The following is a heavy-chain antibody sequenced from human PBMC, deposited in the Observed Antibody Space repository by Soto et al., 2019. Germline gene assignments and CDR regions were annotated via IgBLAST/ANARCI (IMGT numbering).Heavy chain of an antibody. CDR1: DLTVTSNH. V-gene: IGHV3-53*04. Sequence: GGSLRLSCAASDLTVTSNHMSWVRLAPGKGLEWVSVITSDDKTHYAASVRGRFTISRHSLNNTVSLQMNGLRSEDTAMYYCVSGVDRRKLGSWGQGVLVTVSS. CDR3: VSGVDRRKLGS. D-gene: IGHD3-16*01. J-gene: IGHJ5*02. CDR2: ITSDDKT.